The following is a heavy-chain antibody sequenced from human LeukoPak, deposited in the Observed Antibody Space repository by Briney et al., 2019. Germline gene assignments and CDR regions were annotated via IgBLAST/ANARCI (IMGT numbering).Heavy chain of an antibody. CDR2: INPNSGGT. Sequence: ASVTVSCKTSGYTFTDYFMHWVRQAPGQGLEWMGWINPNSGGTSYAQKFQGRVTMTRDASISTAYMELSRLRSDDTAVYYCAKYLYDFGFDPWGQGTLVTVSS. CDR1: GYTFTDYF. J-gene: IGHJ5*02. V-gene: IGHV1-2*02. D-gene: IGHD5/OR15-5a*01. CDR3: AKYLYDFGFDP.